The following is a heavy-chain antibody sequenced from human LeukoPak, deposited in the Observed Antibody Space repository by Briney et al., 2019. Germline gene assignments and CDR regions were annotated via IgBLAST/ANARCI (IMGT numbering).Heavy chain of an antibody. CDR2: IYHSGST. D-gene: IGHD4-17*01. J-gene: IGHJ5*02. CDR1: GGSISSGGYS. V-gene: IGHV4-30-2*01. CDR3: XXGMTTVTTWWFDP. Sequence: PSQTLSLTCAVSGGSISSGGYSWSWIRQPPGKGLEWIGYIYHSGSTYYNPSLKSRVTISVDRSKNQFSLTLSSVTAADTAVYXXXXGMTTVTTWWFDPWGQGTLVTVSS.